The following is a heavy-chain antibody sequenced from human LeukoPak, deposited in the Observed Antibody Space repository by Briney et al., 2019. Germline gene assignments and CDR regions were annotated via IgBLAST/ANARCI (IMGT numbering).Heavy chain of an antibody. Sequence: SETLSLTCAVYGGSFSGYYWSWIRQPPGKGLEWIGEINHSGSTNYNPSLKSRVTISVDTSKNQFSLKLSSVTAADTAVYYCAGGGATGLTHAFDIWGQGTMVTVSS. J-gene: IGHJ3*02. CDR3: AGGGATGLTHAFDI. D-gene: IGHD1-26*01. CDR1: GGSFSGYY. CDR2: INHSGST. V-gene: IGHV4-34*01.